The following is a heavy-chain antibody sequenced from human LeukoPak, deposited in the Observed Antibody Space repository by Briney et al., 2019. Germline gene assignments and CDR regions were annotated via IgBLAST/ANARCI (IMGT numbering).Heavy chain of an antibody. CDR2: MNPNSGNT. Sequence: ASVKVSCKASGYTFTSYDINWVRQATGQGLEWMGWMNPNSGNTGYAQKFQGRVTITADKSTSTAYMELSSLRSEDTAVYYCARAKPYCSSTSCYEYHDAFDIWGQGTMVTVSS. CDR1: GYTFTSYD. CDR3: ARAKPYCSSTSCYEYHDAFDI. D-gene: IGHD2-2*01. J-gene: IGHJ3*02. V-gene: IGHV1-8*01.